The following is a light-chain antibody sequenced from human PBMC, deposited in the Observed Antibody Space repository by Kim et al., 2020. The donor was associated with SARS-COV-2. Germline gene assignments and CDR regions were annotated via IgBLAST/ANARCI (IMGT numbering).Light chain of an antibody. CDR1: SGSIAGNY. J-gene: IGLJ3*02. V-gene: IGLV6-57*02. CDR2: EDN. Sequence: TVTITSTGSSGSIAGNYVQWYQQRPGSAPPTVIYEDNQRPSGVPDRFSGSIDSSSTSASLTIAGLKTEDEADYYCQSYGSSNQKVFGGGTQLTVL. CDR3: QSYGSSNQKV.